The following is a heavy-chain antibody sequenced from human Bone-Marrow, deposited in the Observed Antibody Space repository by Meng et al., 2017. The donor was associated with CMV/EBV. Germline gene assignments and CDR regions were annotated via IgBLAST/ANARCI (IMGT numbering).Heavy chain of an antibody. CDR2: IIPIFGTA. D-gene: IGHD3-3*01. CDR1: GGTFSSYA. CDR3: ARAPLTIFGVVTANWFDP. Sequence: SSVKVSCQASGGTFSSYAISWVRQAPGQGLEWTGGIIPIFGTANYAQKFQGRVTITTDESTSTAYMELSSLRSEDTAVYYCARAPLTIFGVVTANWFDPWGQGTLVTVSS. V-gene: IGHV1-69*05. J-gene: IGHJ5*02.